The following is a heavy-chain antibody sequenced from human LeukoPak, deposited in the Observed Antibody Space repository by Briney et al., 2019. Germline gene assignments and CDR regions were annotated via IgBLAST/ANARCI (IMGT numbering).Heavy chain of an antibody. J-gene: IGHJ4*02. CDR1: GFTFSSYA. V-gene: IGHV3-23*01. CDR2: ITGGGADT. Sequence: GGSLRLSCAASGFTFSSYAMSWVRQAPGKEPEWVSVITGGGADTYQIDSVKGRFTISRDNSKNTLYLQMNSLRAEDTAVYFCAKGTLGHCNGASCYPLDYWGQGTLVTVSS. CDR3: AKGTLGHCNGASCYPLDY. D-gene: IGHD2-15*01.